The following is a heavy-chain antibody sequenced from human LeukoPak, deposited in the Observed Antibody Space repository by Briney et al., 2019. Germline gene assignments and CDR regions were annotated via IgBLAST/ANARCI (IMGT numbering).Heavy chain of an antibody. CDR3: AKDPNGDYVGAFDF. Sequence: GGSLRLSCAASGFTFSSYAMHWVRQAPGKGLEWVAVISYDGSNKYYADSVKGRFTISRDNSKNTLYLQMNSLRVGDTAMYYCAKDPNGDYVGAFDFWGQGTMVTVSS. V-gene: IGHV3-30-3*01. J-gene: IGHJ3*01. CDR1: GFTFSSYA. D-gene: IGHD4-17*01. CDR2: ISYDGSNK.